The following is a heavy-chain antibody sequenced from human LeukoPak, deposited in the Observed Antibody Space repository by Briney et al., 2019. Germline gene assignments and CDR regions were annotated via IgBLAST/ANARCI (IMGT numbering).Heavy chain of an antibody. V-gene: IGHV4-39*01. CDR3: ARRWIAAAARGWFDP. Sequence: PSETLSLTWTVSGGSISSSSYYWGWIRQPPGKGLEWIGSIYYSGSTYYNPSLKSRVTISVDTSKNQFSLKLSSVTAADTAVYYCARRWIAAAARGWFDPWGQGTLVTVSS. CDR2: IYYSGST. D-gene: IGHD6-13*01. CDR1: GGSISSSSYY. J-gene: IGHJ5*02.